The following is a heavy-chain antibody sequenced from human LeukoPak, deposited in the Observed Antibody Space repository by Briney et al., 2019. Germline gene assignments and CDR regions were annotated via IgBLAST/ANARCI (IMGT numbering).Heavy chain of an antibody. CDR3: ARTYYYDSSGYYYGVDAFDI. CDR1: GYTFTGYY. Sequence: GASVKVSCKASGYTFTGYYMHWVRQAPGQGLEWMGWINPNSGGTDYAQKFQGRVTMTRDTSISTAYMELSRLRSDDTAVYYCARTYYYDSSGYYYGVDAFDIWGQGTMVTVSS. D-gene: IGHD3-22*01. CDR2: INPNSGGT. V-gene: IGHV1-2*02. J-gene: IGHJ3*02.